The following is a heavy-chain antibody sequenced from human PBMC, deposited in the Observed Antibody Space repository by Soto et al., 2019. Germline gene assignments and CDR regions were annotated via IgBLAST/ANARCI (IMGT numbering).Heavy chain of an antibody. CDR3: VKAASWEPQIRDF. CDR1: GFTFDNYA. D-gene: IGHD1-26*01. V-gene: IGHV3-9*01. CDR2: ISWNGKEI. J-gene: IGHJ3*01. Sequence: VQLVESGGGLVQPGRSLRLSCAGSGFTFDNYALHWVRQAPRKGLEWVSGISWNGKEICYAASMEGRVIVSRDNAKNSLSMQLNSLKVEDTALYFCVKAASWEPQIRDFWGNGTSVSVSS.